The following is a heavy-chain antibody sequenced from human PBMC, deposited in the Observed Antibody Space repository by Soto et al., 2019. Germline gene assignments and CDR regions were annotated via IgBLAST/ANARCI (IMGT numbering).Heavy chain of an antibody. CDR1: GFTFNNYG. CDR3: ARDPVRGLGIAFDI. J-gene: IGHJ3*02. Sequence: EAQLLASGGGLVQPGRSLRLSCVSSGFTFNNYGMSWVRQAPGKGLEWVSSISGSGDTTYYAASVKGRFTISRDNSKDMLYVYMNSLRAEDTAVYYCARDPVRGLGIAFDIWGRGTVLTVSS. CDR2: ISGSGDTT. D-gene: IGHD4-17*01. V-gene: IGHV3-23*01.